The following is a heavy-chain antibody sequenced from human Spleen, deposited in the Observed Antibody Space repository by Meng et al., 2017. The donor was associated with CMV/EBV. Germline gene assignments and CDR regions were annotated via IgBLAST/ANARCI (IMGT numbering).Heavy chain of an antibody. Sequence: CKASGYTFTSYYMHWVRQAPGQGLEWMGIINPSGGSTSYAQKFQGRVTMTRDTSTSTVYMELSSLRSADTAVYYCARTMVVQYYFDYWGQGTLVTVSS. D-gene: IGHD4-23*01. J-gene: IGHJ4*02. CDR2: INPSGGST. CDR1: GYTFTSYY. CDR3: ARTMVVQYYFDY. V-gene: IGHV1-46*01.